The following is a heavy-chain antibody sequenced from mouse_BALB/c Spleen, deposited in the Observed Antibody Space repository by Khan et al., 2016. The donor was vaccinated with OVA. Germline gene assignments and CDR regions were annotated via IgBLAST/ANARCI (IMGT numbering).Heavy chain of an antibody. V-gene: IGHV1-77*01. CDR1: GYTFTDYN. CDR3: AREGGAGFAY. Sequence: QVQLKESGAELARPGASVKLSCKASGYTFTDYNINWVKQSTGQGLEWIGVIYPGSNTTYYTEKFKGLATLTADNSSSTAYMQLSSLTSEDSEVYFCAREGGAGFAYWGQGTLVTVSA. J-gene: IGHJ3*01. CDR2: IYPGSNTT.